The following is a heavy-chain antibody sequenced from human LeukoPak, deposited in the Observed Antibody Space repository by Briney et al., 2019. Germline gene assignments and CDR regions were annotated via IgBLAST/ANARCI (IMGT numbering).Heavy chain of an antibody. D-gene: IGHD5-18*01. J-gene: IGHJ4*02. CDR1: GFPFSTYS. Sequence: GGSLVLSCAASGFPFSTYSMNWVRPAPGKGVEGVSSISSSSNYIYSADSGKGRFTISRDNANNSLYLQLNSLRAEDTAVYYCGRVIEDNSYGSGYFDYWGQGTLVTVSS. CDR2: ISSSSNYI. V-gene: IGHV3-21*01. CDR3: GRVIEDNSYGSGYFDY.